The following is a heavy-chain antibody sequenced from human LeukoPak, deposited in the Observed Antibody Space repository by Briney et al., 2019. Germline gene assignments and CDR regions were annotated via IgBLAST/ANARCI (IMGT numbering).Heavy chain of an antibody. D-gene: IGHD6-13*01. V-gene: IGHV3-33*01. CDR1: GFTFTSYG. CDR2: IWYDGRNE. CDR3: ARDKGEIAAGY. J-gene: IGHJ4*02. Sequence: GGSLRLSCAASGFTFTSYGIHWVRQAPGKGLEWVAVIWYDGRNEIYADSVKGRFTISRDNSKNTVYLQMNSLRAEDTAVYYCARDKGEIAAGYWGQGTLVTVSS.